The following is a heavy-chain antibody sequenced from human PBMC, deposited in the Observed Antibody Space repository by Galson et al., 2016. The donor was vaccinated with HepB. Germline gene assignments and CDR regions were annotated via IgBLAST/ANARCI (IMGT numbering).Heavy chain of an antibody. V-gene: IGHV3-33*06. Sequence: SLRLSCAASGFTFRGYGMHWVRQAPGKGLEWLAVVWLDGSKECYADSVKGRFTISRDNSKDTLCLQMHSLRVEDTATYYCAKDDAHSGSYPDYWGQGTLVSVSS. J-gene: IGHJ4*02. D-gene: IGHD1-26*01. CDR1: GFTFRGYG. CDR2: VWLDGSKE. CDR3: AKDDAHSGSYPDY.